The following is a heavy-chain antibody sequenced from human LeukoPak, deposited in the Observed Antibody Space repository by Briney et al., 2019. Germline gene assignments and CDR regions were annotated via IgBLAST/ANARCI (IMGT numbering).Heavy chain of an antibody. J-gene: IGHJ4*02. D-gene: IGHD3-22*01. V-gene: IGHV6-1*01. CDR1: GDSVSSNSAA. CDR3: VRGEYYYDSSGYYSLDY. CDR2: TYYRSKWYN. Sequence: SQTLSLTCAISGDSVSSNSAAWNWIRQSPSRGLEWLGRTYYRSKWYNDYAVSVKSRITINPDTSKSQFSLQLNSVTPEDTAVYYCVRGEYYYDSSGYYSLDYWGQGTLVTVSS.